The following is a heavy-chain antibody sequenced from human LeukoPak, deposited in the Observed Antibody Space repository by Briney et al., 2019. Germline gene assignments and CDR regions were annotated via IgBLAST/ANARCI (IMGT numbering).Heavy chain of an antibody. J-gene: IGHJ3*02. CDR1: GGSISSGDYY. CDR3: ARGGAGGSGAFDI. V-gene: IGHV4-31*03. D-gene: IGHD1-26*01. Sequence: SQTLSLTCTVSGGSISSGDYYWSWIRQPPGKGLEWIGYIYYSGSTYYNPSLKSRVTISVDTSKNQFSLKLSSVTAADTAVYYCARGGAGGSGAFDIWGQGTMVTVSS. CDR2: IYYSGST.